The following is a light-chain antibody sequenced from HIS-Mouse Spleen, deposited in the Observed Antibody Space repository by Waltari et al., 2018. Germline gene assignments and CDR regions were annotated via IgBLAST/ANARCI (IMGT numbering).Light chain of an antibody. J-gene: IGKJ4*01. CDR2: WAS. V-gene: IGKV4-1*01. CDR1: QSVLYSSNNKND. Sequence: DIVMTQSPHSLAVSLGERATINCKSSQSVLYSSNNKNDLAWYQQKPGQPPKLLIYWASTRESGVPDRFSGSGSGTDFTLTISSLQAEDVAVYYCQQYYSTPLTFGGGTKVEIK. CDR3: QQYYSTPLT.